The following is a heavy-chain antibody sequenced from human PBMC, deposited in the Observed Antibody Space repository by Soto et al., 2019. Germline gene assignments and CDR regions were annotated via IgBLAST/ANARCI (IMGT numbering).Heavy chain of an antibody. V-gene: IGHV4-39*01. CDR1: GGSISSSSYY. CDR2: IYYSGST. CDR3: AKTGQWLADFYGMDV. J-gene: IGHJ6*02. Sequence: HLQLQESGPGLVKPSETLSLTCTVSGGSISSSSYYWGWIRQPPGKGLEWIGSIYYSGSTYYNPFHKSRVTLSVDTSKNQFSLKLSSVTAADTAVYYCAKTGQWLADFYGMDVWGQGTTVTVSS. D-gene: IGHD6-19*01.